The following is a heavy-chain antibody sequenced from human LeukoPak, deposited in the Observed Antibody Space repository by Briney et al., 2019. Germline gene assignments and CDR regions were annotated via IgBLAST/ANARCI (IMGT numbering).Heavy chain of an antibody. V-gene: IGHV3-23*01. CDR2: ISGSGGST. D-gene: IGHD1-26*01. Sequence: GGSLRLSCAASGFTFDDYAMTWVRQAPGKGLEWVSGISGSGGSTYFADSVKGRFTISRDNSKNTLYLQMSNLRAEDTAVYYCAKDGGGYYLAGGESEYLQHWGQGTLVTVSS. CDR3: AKDGGGYYLAGGESEYLQH. CDR1: GFTFDDYA. J-gene: IGHJ1*01.